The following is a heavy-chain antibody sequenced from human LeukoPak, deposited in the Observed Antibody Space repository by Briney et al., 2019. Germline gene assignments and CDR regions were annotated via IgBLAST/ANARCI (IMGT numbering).Heavy chain of an antibody. V-gene: IGHV4-4*07. D-gene: IGHD3-22*01. CDR2: IYTSGST. Sequence: SETLSLTCTVSGGSIGSYYWSWIRQPAGKGLEWIGRIYTSGSTNYNPSLKSRVTMSVDTSKNQFSLKLSSVTAADTAVYYCARARPDYYDSSGYFWFDPWGQGTLVTVSS. J-gene: IGHJ5*02. CDR3: ARARPDYYDSSGYFWFDP. CDR1: GGSIGSYY.